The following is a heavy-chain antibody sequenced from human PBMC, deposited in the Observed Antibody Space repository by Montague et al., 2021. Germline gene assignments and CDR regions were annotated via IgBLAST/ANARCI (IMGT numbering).Heavy chain of an antibody. V-gene: IGHV3-7*01. J-gene: IGHJ5*01. CDR3: ARDRAAAGS. CDR1: GVTFDYYW. Sequence: SLRLSCAASGVTFDYYWMSWVRQAPGKGLEWAANINEDGSEKNYVDSVRGRFSISRDNTKNSLYLQMNSLRAEDTAAYYCARDRAAAGSWGHGTLVIVSS. CDR2: INEDGSEK. D-gene: IGHD6-13*01.